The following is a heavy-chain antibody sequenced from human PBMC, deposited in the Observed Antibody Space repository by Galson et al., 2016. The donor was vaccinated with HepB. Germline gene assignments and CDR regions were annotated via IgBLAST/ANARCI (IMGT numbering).Heavy chain of an antibody. CDR2: IYHSGST. CDR3: VRGYCSDTTCYTALDY. V-gene: IGHV4-4*02. CDR1: GGSISSNNW. Sequence: SETLSLTCAVSGGSISSNNWWHWVRQPPGKGLEWIGEIYHSGSTYYNPSLKSRVTMSVDRSNNQFSLKLSSVTAADTAVYYCVRGYCSDTTCYTALDYWGQGTLVSVSS. J-gene: IGHJ4*02. D-gene: IGHD2-2*02.